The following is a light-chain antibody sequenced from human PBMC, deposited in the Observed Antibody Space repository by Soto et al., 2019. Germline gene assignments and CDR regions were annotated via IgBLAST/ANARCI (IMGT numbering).Light chain of an antibody. CDR3: QQYNHWPRT. V-gene: IGKV3-15*01. CDR2: GAS. J-gene: IGKJ2*01. Sequence: EIVMTQSPATLSVSPGERATLSCRASQSVSSNLAWYQQKPGQAPRLLIYGASTRATGIPARFSGSGSGTDFTLTISSLQSEDVAVYYCQQYNHWPRTFGQGTKLEIK. CDR1: QSVSSN.